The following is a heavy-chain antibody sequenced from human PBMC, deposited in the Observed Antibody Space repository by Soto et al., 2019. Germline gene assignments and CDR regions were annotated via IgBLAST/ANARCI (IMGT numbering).Heavy chain of an antibody. CDR1: GGSVNSDNFY. D-gene: IGHD6-6*01. Sequence: PSETLSLTCTVSGGSVNSDNFYWSWIRQPPGRGLEWIGYIYYTGSTNYNPSPKSRVTISMDTSRNQFSLKLTSVTAADTAVYYCAREFSNSPEAFDSWGQGSLVTVSS. CDR2: IYYTGST. J-gene: IGHJ4*02. V-gene: IGHV4-61*01. CDR3: AREFSNSPEAFDS.